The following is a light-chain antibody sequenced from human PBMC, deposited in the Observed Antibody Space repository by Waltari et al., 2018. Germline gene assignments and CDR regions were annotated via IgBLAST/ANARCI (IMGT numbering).Light chain of an antibody. CDR2: ASS. J-gene: IGKJ4*01. CDR3: QQFDNVPLT. Sequence: DIQMTQSPSSLSASVGDRVIITCRASQDIDNILNWYQQKPGKSPKLLIYASSTLETGVPSRFSGSGSGRKFSFTISSLQPEDFATYYCQQFDNVPLTFGGGTKVDIK. CDR1: QDIDNI. V-gene: IGKV1-33*01.